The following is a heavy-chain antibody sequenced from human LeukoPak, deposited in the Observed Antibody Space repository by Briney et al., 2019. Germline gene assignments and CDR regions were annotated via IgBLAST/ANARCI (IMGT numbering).Heavy chain of an antibody. CDR3: AREDMGGADY. CDR1: GGTFSSYA. V-gene: IGHV1-46*01. J-gene: IGHJ4*02. Sequence: ASVKVSCKASGGTFSSYAISWVRQAPGQGLEWMGIINPSGGSTSYAQKFQGRVTMTRDTSTSTVYMELSSLRSEDTAVYYCAREDMGGADYWGQGTLVTVSS. CDR2: INPSGGST. D-gene: IGHD3-16*01.